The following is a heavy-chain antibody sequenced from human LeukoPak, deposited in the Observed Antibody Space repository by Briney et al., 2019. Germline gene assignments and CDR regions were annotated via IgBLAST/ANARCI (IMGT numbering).Heavy chain of an antibody. CDR2: IWNDGSYK. V-gene: IGHV3-33*06. CDR1: GFTFSSCG. Sequence: HPGGSLRLSCAAPGFTFSSCGMHWVRQAPGKGLEWVAVIWNDGSYKYYADAVKGRFTISRDNSKNTLYLEMNSLRAEDTAVYYCAKPTRGSGSFLIEYWGQGTLVTVSS. CDR3: AKPTRGSGSFLIEY. J-gene: IGHJ4*02. D-gene: IGHD1-26*01.